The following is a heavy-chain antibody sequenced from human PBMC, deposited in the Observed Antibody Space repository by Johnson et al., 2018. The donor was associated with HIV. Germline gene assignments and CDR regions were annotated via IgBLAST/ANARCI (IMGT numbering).Heavy chain of an antibody. CDR3: AREGEVGRAFDI. V-gene: IGHV3-30*04. Sequence: VQLVESGGGVVQPGRSLRLSCAASGFTFSSYAMHWVRQAPGKGMEWVSIILSAGSNKYYADSVKGRFTISRDNSKNTLYLQMNSLRAEDTAVYYCAREGEVGRAFDIWGQGTMVTVSS. CDR2: ILSAGSNK. J-gene: IGHJ3*02. D-gene: IGHD3-16*01. CDR1: GFTFSSYA.